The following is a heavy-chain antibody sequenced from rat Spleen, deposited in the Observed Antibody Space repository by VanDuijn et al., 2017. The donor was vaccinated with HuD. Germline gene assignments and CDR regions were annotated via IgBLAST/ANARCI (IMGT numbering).Heavy chain of an antibody. J-gene: IGHJ2*01. V-gene: IGHV5-54*01. CDR1: GFTFTNYG. Sequence: EVKLVESGGGLVQPGTSLTLSCVASGFTFTNYGMHWVRQAPRKGLEWIAMIFYDSSKIYYADTVKGRFTVSRDNSKNTLYLEVNSLRSEDSAMYYCAALDYGASDYWGQGVMVTVSS. CDR3: AALDYGASDY. CDR2: IFYDSSKI. D-gene: IGHD1-11*01.